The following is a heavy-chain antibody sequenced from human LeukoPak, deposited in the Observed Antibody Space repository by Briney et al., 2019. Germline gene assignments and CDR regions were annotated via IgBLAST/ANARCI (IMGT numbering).Heavy chain of an antibody. J-gene: IGHJ4*02. CDR3: VRGPYALF. V-gene: IGHV3-7*01. CDR1: GFTFSDYW. D-gene: IGHD2-2*01. Sequence: GGSLRLSCAESGFTFSDYWLSWVRQAPGKGREWVANIKQDGTEKNYVDSVKGRFTISRDNARSSLSLQMNSLRAEDTAVYYCVRGPYALFWGQGTLVSVSS. CDR2: IKQDGTEK.